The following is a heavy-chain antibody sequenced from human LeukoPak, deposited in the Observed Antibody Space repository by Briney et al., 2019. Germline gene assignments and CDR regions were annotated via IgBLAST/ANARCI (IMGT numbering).Heavy chain of an antibody. V-gene: IGHV1-69*04. J-gene: IGHJ3*02. D-gene: IGHD3-22*01. CDR1: GGTFSSYA. CDR3: ARVSYYYDSSGYELGAFDI. Sequence: SVKVSCKASGGTFSSYAISWVRQAPGQGLEWMGRIIPILGIANYAQKFQGRVTITADKSTSTAYMELSSLRSEDTAVYYRARVSYYYDSSGYELGAFDIWGQGTMVTVSS. CDR2: IIPILGIA.